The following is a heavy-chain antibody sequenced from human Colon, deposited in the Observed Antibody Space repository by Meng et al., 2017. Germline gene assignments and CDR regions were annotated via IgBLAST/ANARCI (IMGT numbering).Heavy chain of an antibody. J-gene: IGHJ4*02. CDR3: ARGLSKEMSRRVGVYFDS. CDR2: ISHDGTGK. CDR1: GFTFSDYW. V-gene: IGHV3-7*01. D-gene: IGHD3-16*01. Sequence: GESLKISCAASGFTFSDYWMSWVRQAPGKGLEWVANISHDGTGKYYVDSVKGRFTISRDDAKNSLYLQMNSLRAEDTAVYFCARGLSKEMSRRVGVYFDSWGQGTLVTVSS.